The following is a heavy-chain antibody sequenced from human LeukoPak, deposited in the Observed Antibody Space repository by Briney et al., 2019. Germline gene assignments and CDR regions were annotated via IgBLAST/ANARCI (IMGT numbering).Heavy chain of an antibody. J-gene: IGHJ4*02. V-gene: IGHV4-34*01. Sequence: SETLSLTCAVYGGSFSGYYWSWIRQPPGKGLEWIGEINHSGSTNYNPSLKSRVTISVDTSKNQFSLKLSSVTAADTAVYYCARGAYSSSWYGGYYFDYWGQGTLVTVSS. CDR2: INHSGST. CDR3: ARGAYSSSWYGGYYFDY. D-gene: IGHD6-13*01. CDR1: GGSFSGYY.